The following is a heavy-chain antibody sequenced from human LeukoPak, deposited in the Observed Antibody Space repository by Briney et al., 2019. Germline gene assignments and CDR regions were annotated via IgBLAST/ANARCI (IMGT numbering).Heavy chain of an antibody. CDR1: GFTFSSYA. J-gene: IGHJ4*02. D-gene: IGHD3-10*01. CDR2: INGSGGST. Sequence: GGSLRLSCAASGFTFSSYAMSWVRQAPGKGLEWVSAINGSGGSTYYADSVKGRFTISRDNAKNSLYLQMNSLRAEDTAVYYCARDRGFGGSRDKYYFDYWGQGTLVTVSS. V-gene: IGHV3-23*01. CDR3: ARDRGFGGSRDKYYFDY.